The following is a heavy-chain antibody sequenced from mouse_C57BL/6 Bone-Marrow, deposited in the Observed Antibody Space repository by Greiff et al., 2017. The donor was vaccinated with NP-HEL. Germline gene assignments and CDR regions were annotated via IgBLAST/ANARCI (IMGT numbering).Heavy chain of an antibody. CDR3: ARSPLSYFDY. Sequence: EVQLQQSGPVLVKPGASVKMSCKASGYTFTDYYMNWVKQSHGKSLEWIGVINPYNGGTSYNQKFKGKATLTVDKSSSTAYMELSSLTSEDSAVYYCARSPLSYFDYWGQGTTLTVSS. V-gene: IGHV1-19*01. CDR2: INPYNGGT. J-gene: IGHJ2*01. CDR1: GYTFTDYY. D-gene: IGHD1-1*02.